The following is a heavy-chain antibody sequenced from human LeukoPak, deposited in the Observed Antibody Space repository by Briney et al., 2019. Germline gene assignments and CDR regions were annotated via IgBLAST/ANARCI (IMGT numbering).Heavy chain of an antibody. D-gene: IGHD6-19*01. J-gene: IGHJ4*02. CDR3: ARDLLIAVAGTSDY. CDR2: ISAYNGNT. V-gene: IGHV1-18*01. Sequence: ASVKVSCKASGYTFTSYGISWVRQAPGQGLEWMGWISAYNGNTNYAQKLQGRVTMTTDTSTSTAYMELRSLRSDDTAVYYCARDLLIAVAGTSDYWGQGTLVTVSS. CDR1: GYTFTSYG.